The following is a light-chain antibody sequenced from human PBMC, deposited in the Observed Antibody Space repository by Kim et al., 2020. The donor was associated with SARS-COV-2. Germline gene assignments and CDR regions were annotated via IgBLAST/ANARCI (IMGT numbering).Light chain of an antibody. CDR2: DAS. CDR3: QQHNNLRT. V-gene: IGKV1-5*01. J-gene: IGKJ4*02. Sequence: DIQLTQSPATLSASLGESATITCRASQSISSWLAWYQQKPGKAPKLLIYDASSMASGVLPRFSGSGSGTEFTLTISSLQPDDFAVYYCQQHNNLRTFGEGTKVDIK. CDR1: QSISSW.